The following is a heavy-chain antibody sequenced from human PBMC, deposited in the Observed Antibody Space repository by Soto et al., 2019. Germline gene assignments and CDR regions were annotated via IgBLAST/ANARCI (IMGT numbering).Heavy chain of an antibody. CDR2: ISADNINT. Sequence: QAQLVQSGAEVKKPGASVKVSCKASGYTFYSHSISWVRQAPGQGLEWMGRISADNINTKYAQKVRGRVTMTTDTSTSPVYMELRNLRSDGTGVYYCARCIQEDYYYGMDVWGQGPTVTVSS. D-gene: IGHD5-18*01. CDR1: GYTFYSHS. V-gene: IGHV1-18*01. CDR3: ARCIQEDYYYGMDV. J-gene: IGHJ6*02.